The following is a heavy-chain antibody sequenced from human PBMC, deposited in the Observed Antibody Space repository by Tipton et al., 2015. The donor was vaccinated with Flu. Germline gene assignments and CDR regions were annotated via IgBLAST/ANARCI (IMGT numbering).Heavy chain of an antibody. V-gene: IGHV4-59*01. J-gene: IGHJ4*02. CDR2: IYYRGSS. CDR1: GASIISYY. Sequence: GLVKPSETLSLTCTVSGASIISYYWAWIRQPPGRELEWLGYIYYRGSSIYNPSLKSRATMTVDTSKSQFSLKLTSVTAADTAVYYCARDLKWSSAYYNPFGYWGQGTLVTVSS. D-gene: IGHD3-22*01. CDR3: ARDLKWSSAYYNPFGY.